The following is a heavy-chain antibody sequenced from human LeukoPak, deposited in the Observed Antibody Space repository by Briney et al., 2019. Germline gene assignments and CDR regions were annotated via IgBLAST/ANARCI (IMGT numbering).Heavy chain of an antibody. J-gene: IGHJ4*02. D-gene: IGHD4-23*01. CDR2: ISSGGDS. V-gene: IGHV4-39*01. CDR3: CLYGGNSGPRYFAN. Sequence: SETLSLTCTVSGGSISSTNFYWGWIRQPPGRGLEWIGTISSGGDSYYIPSLKSRLTISVDTSKNQFSLNLSSVTAADTAVYYCCLYGGNSGPRYFANWGQGTLVTVSS. CDR1: GGSISSTNFY.